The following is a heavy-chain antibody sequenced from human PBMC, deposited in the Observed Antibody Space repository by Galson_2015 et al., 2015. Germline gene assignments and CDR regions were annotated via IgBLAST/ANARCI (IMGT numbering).Heavy chain of an antibody. J-gene: IGHJ4*02. CDR1: GGTFSSYP. CDR2: IIPILGIA. V-gene: IGHV1-69*04. Sequence: SVKVSCKASGGTFSSYPISWVRQAPGQGLEWMGRIIPILGIANYAQKFQGRVTITADKSTSTAYMELSSLRSEDTAVYYCARDLDGGNSAGSDYWGQGTLVTVSS. CDR3: ARDLDGGNSAGSDY. D-gene: IGHD4-23*01.